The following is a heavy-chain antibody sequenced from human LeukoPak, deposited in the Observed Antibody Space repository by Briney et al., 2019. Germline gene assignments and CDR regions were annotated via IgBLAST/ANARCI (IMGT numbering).Heavy chain of an antibody. CDR3: AKGDRRMGQQPFYYYYMDV. CDR1: GFTFSSYV. V-gene: IGHV3-30*04. CDR2: ISYDGSNE. J-gene: IGHJ6*03. Sequence: GRSLRLSCAASGFTFSSYVMHWVRQAPGKGLEWVAIISYDGSNEYYADSVKGRFTISRDNSKNTLYLQMNSLRAADTAVYYCAKGDRRMGQQPFYYYYMDVWGKGTTVTLSS. D-gene: IGHD1/OR15-1a*01.